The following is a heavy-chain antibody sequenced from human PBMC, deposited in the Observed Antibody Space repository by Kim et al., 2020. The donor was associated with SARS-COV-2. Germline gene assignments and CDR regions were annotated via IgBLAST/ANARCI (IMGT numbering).Heavy chain of an antibody. J-gene: IGHJ4*02. CDR3: ARLFRGAEKFFDY. Sequence: SETLSLTCTVSGGSISSYYWSWIRQPPGKGLEWIGYIYYSGSTNYNPSLKSRVTISVDTSKNQFSLKLSSVTAADTAVYYCARLFRGAEKFFDYWGQGTLVTVSS. D-gene: IGHD3-16*01. CDR1: GGSISSYY. CDR2: IYYSGST. V-gene: IGHV4-59*08.